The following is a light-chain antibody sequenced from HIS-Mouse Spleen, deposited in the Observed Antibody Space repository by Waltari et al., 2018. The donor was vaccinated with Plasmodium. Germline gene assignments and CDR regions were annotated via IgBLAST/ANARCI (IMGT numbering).Light chain of an antibody. CDR1: QGISSS. Sequence: AIRMTQSPSSFSASTGDRVTITCRASQGISSSLAWYQQKPGKVPKLLIYAASTLRSGVPSRCSGSGSGTDFTLTISCLQSEDFATYYCQQYYSYPLTFGGGTKVEIK. CDR3: QQYYSYPLT. V-gene: IGKV1-8*01. J-gene: IGKJ4*01. CDR2: AAS.